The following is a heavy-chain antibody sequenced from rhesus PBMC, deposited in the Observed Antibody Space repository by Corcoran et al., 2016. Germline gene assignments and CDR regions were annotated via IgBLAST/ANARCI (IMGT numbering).Heavy chain of an antibody. CDR1: GFTFSSYG. J-gene: IGHJ3*01. CDR3: AKDLCSSTYCSSCAFDF. V-gene: IGHV3S5*01. D-gene: IGHD2-15*01. CDR2: INIGEVST. Sequence: EVQLVESGGGLVQPGGSLRLSCAASGFTFSSYGMHWVRQAPGKGLVWVSAINIGEVSTYDANSVKCRFNISRDNSKNTLSLQMNSLRAEDTAVYYCAKDLCSSTYCSSCAFDFWGQGLRVTVSS.